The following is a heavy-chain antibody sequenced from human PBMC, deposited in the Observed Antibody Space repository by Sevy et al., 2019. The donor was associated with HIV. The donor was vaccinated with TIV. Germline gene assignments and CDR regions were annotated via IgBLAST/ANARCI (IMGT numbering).Heavy chain of an antibody. J-gene: IGHJ5*02. Sequence: SGPTLVKPTQTLTLTCTFSGFSLSTSGVGVGWIRQPPGKALEWLALIYWNDDKRYSPSLKSRLTITKDTPKNQVVLTMTNMDPVDTATYYCAHGYDFWSGYKNWFDPWGQGTLVTVSS. CDR3: AHGYDFWSGYKNWFDP. V-gene: IGHV2-5*01. CDR1: GFSLSTSGVG. CDR2: IYWNDDK. D-gene: IGHD3-3*01.